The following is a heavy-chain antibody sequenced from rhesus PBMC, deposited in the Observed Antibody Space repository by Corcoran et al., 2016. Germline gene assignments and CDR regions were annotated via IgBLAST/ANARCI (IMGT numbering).Heavy chain of an antibody. Sequence: EVQLVESGGGLAKSGGSLRLSCAASGFSFSDYYMYWVRQAPGKGLEWVSGISYTGGSTYYADSVKGRFTISRENAKNTLYLKMESLRAEDTAVDYCARDSITGTTRYGLDSWGQGVVVTVSS. CDR2: ISYTGGST. D-gene: IGHD1-26*01. V-gene: IGHV3S18*01. CDR1: GFSFSDYY. J-gene: IGHJ6*01. CDR3: ARDSITGTTRYGLDS.